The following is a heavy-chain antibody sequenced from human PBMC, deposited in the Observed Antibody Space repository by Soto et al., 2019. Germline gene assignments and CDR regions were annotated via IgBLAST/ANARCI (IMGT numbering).Heavy chain of an antibody. V-gene: IGHV3-23*01. J-gene: IGHJ6*03. CDR3: AKQGYCSGGSCYGGHYMDV. CDR1: GFTFSSYA. Sequence: GGSLRLSCAASGFTFSSYAMSWVRQAPGKGLEWVSAISGSGGSTYYADSVKGRFTISRDNSKNTLYLQMNSLRAEDTAVYYCAKQGYCSGGSCYGGHYMDVWGKGTTVTVSS. D-gene: IGHD2-15*01. CDR2: ISGSGGST.